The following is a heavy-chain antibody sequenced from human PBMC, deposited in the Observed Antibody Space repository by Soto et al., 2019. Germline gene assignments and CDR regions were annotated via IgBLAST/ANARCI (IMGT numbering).Heavy chain of an antibody. D-gene: IGHD3-22*01. CDR3: AKGKGNSDYYGPRSPLDY. Sequence: GGSLRLSCAASGFTVSDNYMNWVRQAPGKGLEWVSILYSGGSTHYADSVKGRFTISKDNSKNPLYLRMNSLRDDDTAVYYCAKGKGNSDYYGPRSPLDYWGQGTLVTVSS. CDR2: LYSGGST. V-gene: IGHV3-53*01. CDR1: GFTVSDNY. J-gene: IGHJ4*02.